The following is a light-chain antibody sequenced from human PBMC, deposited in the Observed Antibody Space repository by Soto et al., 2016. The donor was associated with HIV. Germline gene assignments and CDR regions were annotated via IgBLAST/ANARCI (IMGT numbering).Light chain of an antibody. CDR2: QDT. V-gene: IGLV3-1*01. CDR1: KLGDKY. J-gene: IGLJ3*02. CDR3: QTWDSNTGS. Sequence: SYELSQPPSMSVSPGQTASITCSGDKLGDKYVCWYQQKPGQSPVLVIYQDTKRPSGIPERFSGSTSGNTATLTISGTQAMDEADYYCQTWDSNTGSFGGGTEVDRP.